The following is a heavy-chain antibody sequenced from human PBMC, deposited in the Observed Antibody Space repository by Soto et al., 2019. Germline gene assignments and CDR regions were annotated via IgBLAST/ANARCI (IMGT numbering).Heavy chain of an antibody. CDR1: GYTFTSYG. CDR2: ISAYNSNT. CDR3: ARVYYDFWSGYYMGSTEGGYFDY. J-gene: IGHJ4*02. V-gene: IGHV1-18*01. Sequence: ASVKVSCKASGYTFTSYGISWVRQAPGQGLEWMGWISAYNSNTNYAQKLQGRVTMTTDTSTSTAYMELRSLRSDDTAVYYCARVYYDFWSGYYMGSTEGGYFDYWGQGTLVTVSS. D-gene: IGHD3-3*01.